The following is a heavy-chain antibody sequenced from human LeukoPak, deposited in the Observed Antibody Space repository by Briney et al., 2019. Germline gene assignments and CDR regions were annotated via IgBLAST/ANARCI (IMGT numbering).Heavy chain of an antibody. V-gene: IGHV4-31*03. CDR2: IYYSGGT. D-gene: IGHD5-24*01. Sequence: SETLSLTCTVSGGSISSGGYYWSWIRQHPGKGLEWIGYIYYSGGTYYNPSLKSRVTISVDTSKNQFSLKLSSVTAADTAVYYCARVFLEMATIPIAFDYWGQGTLVTVSS. J-gene: IGHJ4*02. CDR3: ARVFLEMATIPIAFDY. CDR1: GGSISSGGYY.